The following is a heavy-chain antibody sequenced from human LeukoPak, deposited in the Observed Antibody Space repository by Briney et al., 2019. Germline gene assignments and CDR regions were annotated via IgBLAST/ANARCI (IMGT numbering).Heavy chain of an antibody. V-gene: IGHV1-69*05. J-gene: IGHJ5*02. Sequence: GASVKVSCKASGGTFSSYAISWVRQAPGQGLEWMGGIIPIFGTANYAQKVQGRVTITTDESTSTPYMDLVSLGSEDTAVYYCARVRQQLLNNWFDPWGQGTLVTVSS. CDR1: GGTFSSYA. CDR2: IIPIFGTA. CDR3: ARVRQQLLNNWFDP. D-gene: IGHD6-13*01.